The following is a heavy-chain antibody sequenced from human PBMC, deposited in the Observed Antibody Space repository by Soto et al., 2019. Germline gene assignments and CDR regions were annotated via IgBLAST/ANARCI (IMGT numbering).Heavy chain of an antibody. D-gene: IGHD3-3*01. J-gene: IGHJ4*02. CDR3: ARDSPKNYEFWSGWSH. CDR2: INPSGGST. Sequence: GASVKVSCKASGYTFTSYYMHWVRQAPGQGLEWMGIINPSGGSTSYAQKFQGRVTMTRDTSTSTVYMELSSLRSEDTAVYYCARDSPKNYEFWSGWSHWGQGTLVTVSS. V-gene: IGHV1-46*01. CDR1: GYTFTSYY.